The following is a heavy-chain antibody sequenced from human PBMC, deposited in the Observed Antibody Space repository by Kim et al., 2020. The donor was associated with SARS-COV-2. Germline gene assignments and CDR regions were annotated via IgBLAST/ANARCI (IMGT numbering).Heavy chain of an antibody. J-gene: IGHJ6*02. Sequence: SETLSLTCTVSGGSISRGSYYGSWIRQPAGKGLEWIGRIFTSGSTSYNPSLKSRVSISLDTSKNQLSLKLTSVTAADTAVYYCAREWTTVTNYYYYGMDVWGLGTTVTVSS. D-gene: IGHD4-17*01. V-gene: IGHV4-61*02. CDR1: GGSISRGSYY. CDR2: IFTSGST. CDR3: AREWTTVTNYYYYGMDV.